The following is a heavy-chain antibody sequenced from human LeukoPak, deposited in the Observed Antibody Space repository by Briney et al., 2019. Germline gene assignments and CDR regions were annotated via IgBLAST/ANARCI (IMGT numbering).Heavy chain of an antibody. CDR3: ATRTGDYVAAFDI. CDR2: IYHSGST. J-gene: IGHJ3*02. Sequence: SETLSLTCAVSGGSISSGGYSWSWIRQPPGKGLEWIGCIYHSGSTYYNPSLKSRVTISVDRSKNQFSLKLSSVTAADTAVYYCATRTGDYVAAFDIWGQGTMVTVSS. V-gene: IGHV4-30-2*01. D-gene: IGHD4-17*01. CDR1: GGSISSGGYS.